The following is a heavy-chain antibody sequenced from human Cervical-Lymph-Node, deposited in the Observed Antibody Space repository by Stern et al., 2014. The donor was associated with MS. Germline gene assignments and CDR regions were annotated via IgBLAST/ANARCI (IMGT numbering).Heavy chain of an antibody. Sequence: VQLVESGAEVREPGASVKVSCKASGYTFTNYYMHWVRQAPGQGLEWMGMIKPSGGSTSSAQKFQGRVTMTRDTSTSTVYMELSSLRSEDTAVYFCARDRGGTYYGLPDYWGQGTLVTVSS. J-gene: IGHJ4*02. CDR1: GYTFTNYY. CDR3: ARDRGGTYYGLPDY. V-gene: IGHV1-46*01. D-gene: IGHD1-26*01. CDR2: IKPSGGST.